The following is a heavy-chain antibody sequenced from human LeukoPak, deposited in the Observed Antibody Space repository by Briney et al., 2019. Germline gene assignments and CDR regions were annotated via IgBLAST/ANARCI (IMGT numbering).Heavy chain of an antibody. CDR2: INHSGST. CDR3: ARYDGAAFDI. Sequence: SETLSLTCAVYGGSFSGYYWSWIRQPPGKGLEWIGEINHSGSTNYNPSLKSRVTISVDTSKNQFSLKLSSVTAADTAVYYCARYDGAAFDIWGQGTMVTVSS. CDR1: GGSFSGYY. J-gene: IGHJ3*02. V-gene: IGHV4-34*01. D-gene: IGHD4-17*01.